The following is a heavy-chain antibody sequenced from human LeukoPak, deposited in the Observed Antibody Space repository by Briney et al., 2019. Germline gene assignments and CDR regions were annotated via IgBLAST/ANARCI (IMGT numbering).Heavy chain of an antibody. CDR3: ARGWRGSFNYYYMDV. Sequence: SETLSLTCTVSGGSISSYYWSWIRQPAGKGLEWIGRIHTSGSTNYNPSLKSRVTMSVDTSKNQFSLKLSAVTAADTAVYYCARGWRGSFNYYYMDVWGKGTTVTMSS. J-gene: IGHJ6*03. CDR2: IHTSGST. V-gene: IGHV4-4*07. D-gene: IGHD1-26*01. CDR1: GGSISSYY.